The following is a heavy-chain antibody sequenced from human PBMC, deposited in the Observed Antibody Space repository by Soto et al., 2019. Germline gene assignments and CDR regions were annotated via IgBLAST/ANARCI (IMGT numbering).Heavy chain of an antibody. CDR3: AHRVLRTVFGLVTTTAIYFDF. J-gene: IGHJ4*02. CDR1: GFSLTTSGVG. V-gene: IGHV2-5*02. Sequence: QITLNESGPPQVNPRQTLTLTCTFSGFSLTTSGVGVGWIRQSPGKAPEWLALIYWDDDKRYSPPLKSRLTITKDTSKNQVVLTMADLDPADTATYYCAHRVLRTVFGLVTTTAIYFDFWGQGTPVAVSS. D-gene: IGHD3-3*01. CDR2: IYWDDDK.